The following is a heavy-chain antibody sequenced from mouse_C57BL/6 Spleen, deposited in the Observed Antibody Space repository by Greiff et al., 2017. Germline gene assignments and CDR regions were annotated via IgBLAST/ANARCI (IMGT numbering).Heavy chain of an antibody. CDR3: ARSDREDFYYYAMDY. CDR2: IKPNNGGT. CDR1: GYTFTDYN. J-gene: IGHJ4*01. V-gene: IGHV1-18*01. Sequence: EVQLQQSGPELVKPGASVKIPCKASGYTFTDYNMDWVKQSHGKSLEWIGDIKPNNGGTIYNQKFKGKATLTVDKSSSTAYMEIRSLTSEDTAVYYCARSDREDFYYYAMDYWGQGTSVTVSS. D-gene: IGHD3-2*01.